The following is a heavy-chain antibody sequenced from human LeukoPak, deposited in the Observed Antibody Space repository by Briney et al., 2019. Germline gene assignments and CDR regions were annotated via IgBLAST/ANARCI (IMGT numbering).Heavy chain of an antibody. V-gene: IGHV4-30-4*01. CDR1: GDSISSGDYY. CDR3: AGAVTGYYLSHYYFPY. CDR2: IYYNGIT. D-gene: IGHD3-9*01. J-gene: IGHJ4*02. Sequence: PSETPSLTCTVSGDSISSGDYYWTWIRQPPGKGLEWIGHIYYNGITYYNPSLKSRVIISVDQPKKQFSLKLSSVTAADTAVYYCAGAVTGYYLSHYYFPYWGRGTLVTVSS.